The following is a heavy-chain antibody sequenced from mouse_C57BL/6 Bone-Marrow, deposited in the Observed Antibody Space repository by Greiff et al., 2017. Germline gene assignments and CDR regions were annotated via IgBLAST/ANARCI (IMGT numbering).Heavy chain of an antibody. Sequence: EVQLQESGPGLVKPSQSLSLTCSVTGYSITSGYYWNWIRQFPGNKLEWMGYISYDGSNNYNPSLKNRISITRDTSKNQFFLKLNSVTTEDTATYYCARGGGYYGSSPLVFFAYWGQGTLVTVSA. CDR3: ARGGGYYGSSPLVFFAY. D-gene: IGHD1-1*01. CDR2: ISYDGSN. V-gene: IGHV3-6*01. J-gene: IGHJ3*01. CDR1: GYSITSGYY.